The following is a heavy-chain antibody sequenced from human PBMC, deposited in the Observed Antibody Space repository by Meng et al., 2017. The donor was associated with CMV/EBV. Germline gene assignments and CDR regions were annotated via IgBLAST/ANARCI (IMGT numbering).Heavy chain of an antibody. D-gene: IGHD2-8*01. V-gene: IGHV3-7*01. Sequence: GGSLRLSCAASGFTFSSYWMSWVRQAPGKGLEWVANIKQDGSEKYYVDSVKGRFTISRDNAKNSLYLQMNSLRAEDTAVYYYARDKKTKYYYYGMDVWGQGTTVTVSS. J-gene: IGHJ6*02. CDR3: ARDKKTKYYYYGMDV. CDR2: IKQDGSEK. CDR1: GFTFSSYW.